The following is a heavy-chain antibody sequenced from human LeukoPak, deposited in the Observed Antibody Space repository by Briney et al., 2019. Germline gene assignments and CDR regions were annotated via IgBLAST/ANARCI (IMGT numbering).Heavy chain of an antibody. CDR3: ATDRELELWITWAFDY. D-gene: IGHD5-18*01. Sequence: ASVKVSCKVSGYTLTELSMHWVRQAPGKGLEWMGGFDPEDGETIYAQKFQGRVTMTEDTSTDTAYMELSSLRSEDTAVYYCATDRELELWITWAFDYWGQGTLVTVSS. V-gene: IGHV1-24*01. J-gene: IGHJ4*02. CDR2: FDPEDGET. CDR1: GYTLTELS.